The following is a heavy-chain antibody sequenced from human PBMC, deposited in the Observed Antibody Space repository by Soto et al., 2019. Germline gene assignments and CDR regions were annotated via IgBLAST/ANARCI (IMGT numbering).Heavy chain of an antibody. J-gene: IGHJ2*01. CDR3: ARDHRNRDGRRYFDL. V-gene: IGHV3-53*04. CDR1: GFTVSSNY. Sequence: EVQLVESGGGLVQPGGSLRLSCAASGFTVSSNYMSWVRQAPGKGLEWVSVIYSGGGTYYADSVKGRFTISRHNSKNTLYLQMNSLRAEDTAVYYCARDHRNRDGRRYFDLWGRGTLVTVSS. CDR2: IYSGGGT.